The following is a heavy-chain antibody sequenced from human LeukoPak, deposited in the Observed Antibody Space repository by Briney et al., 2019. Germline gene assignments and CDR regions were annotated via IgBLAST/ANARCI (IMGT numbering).Heavy chain of an antibody. J-gene: IGHJ4*02. CDR2: ISYSGST. V-gene: IGHV4-59*11. CDR1: GGSISSHY. D-gene: IGHD5-24*01. CDR3: TRDRRDGYNYVDI. Sequence: SETLSLACTVPGGSISSHYWSWIRQPPGKGLEWIGYISYSGSTNYNPSLKSRVTMSVDTSKNQFSLKLSSVTAADTAAYYCTRDRRDGYNYVDIWGQGTLVTVSS.